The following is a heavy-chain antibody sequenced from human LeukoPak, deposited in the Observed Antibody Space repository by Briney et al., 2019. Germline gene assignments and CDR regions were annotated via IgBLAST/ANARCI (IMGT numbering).Heavy chain of an antibody. CDR3: ARESGVVYYYYYYYMDV. CDR1: GGTFSSYA. CDR2: IIPIFGTA. J-gene: IGHJ6*03. V-gene: IGHV1-69*13. D-gene: IGHD1-14*01. Sequence: GASVKVSCKASGGTFSSYAISWVRQAPGQGLEWMGGIIPIFGTANCAQKFQGRITITADESTSTAYMELSSLRSDDTAVYYCARESGVVYYYYYYYMDVWGKGTTVTISS.